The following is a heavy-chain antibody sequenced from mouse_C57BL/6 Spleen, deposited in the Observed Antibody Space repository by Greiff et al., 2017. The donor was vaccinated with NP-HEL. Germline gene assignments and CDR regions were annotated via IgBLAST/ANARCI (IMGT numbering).Heavy chain of an antibody. D-gene: IGHD1-1*02. CDR1: GYTFTSYW. V-gene: IGHV1-7*01. Sequence: VQLQQSGAELAKPGASVKLSCKASGYTFTSYWMHWVQQRPGQGLEWIGYINPSSGYTKYNQKFKDKATLTADKSSSTAYMQLSSLTYEDSAVYYCAIYPLWSFRDAMDYWGQGTSVTVSS. J-gene: IGHJ4*01. CDR3: AIYPLWSFRDAMDY. CDR2: INPSSGYT.